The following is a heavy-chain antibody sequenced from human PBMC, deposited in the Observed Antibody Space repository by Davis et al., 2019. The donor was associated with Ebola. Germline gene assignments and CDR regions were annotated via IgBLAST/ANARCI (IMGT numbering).Heavy chain of an antibody. Sequence: GSLRLSCAVSGGSISSSNWWSWVRQPPGKGLEWIGEIYHSGSTNYNPSLKSRVTISVDTSKNQFSLKLSSVTAADTAVYYCASLWFGELYYYGMDVWGQGTTVTVSS. CDR1: GGSISSSNW. CDR3: ASLWFGELYYYGMDV. V-gene: IGHV4-4*02. CDR2: IYHSGST. J-gene: IGHJ6*02. D-gene: IGHD3-10*01.